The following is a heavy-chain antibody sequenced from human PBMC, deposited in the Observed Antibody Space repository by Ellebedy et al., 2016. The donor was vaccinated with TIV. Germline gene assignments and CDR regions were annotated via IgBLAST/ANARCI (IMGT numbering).Heavy chain of an antibody. Sequence: GESLKISCAASGFTFSGYAMSWVRQTPGKRLELVSGINIRGGTTSYADSVKGRFTISRDNSKNTLYLQMNSLRAEDTDVYYCAKDKVCGDSKWEINVWGQGTTVTVSS. J-gene: IGHJ6*02. V-gene: IGHV3-23*01. D-gene: IGHD4-17*01. CDR2: INIRGGTT. CDR3: AKDKVCGDSKWEINV. CDR1: GFTFSGYA.